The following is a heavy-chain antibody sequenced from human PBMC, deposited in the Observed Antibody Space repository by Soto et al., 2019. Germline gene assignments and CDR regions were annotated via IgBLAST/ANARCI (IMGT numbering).Heavy chain of an antibody. V-gene: IGHV3-30*04. CDR3: ARVIKSIGHFDX. CDR2: ILYDGRNK. D-gene: IGHD3-22*01. Sequence: GGSLRLSCAASGFTFSSYAMHWVRQPPGKGLEWVAVILYDGRNKFYADSVKGRFTISTDNSNNTVYLQMNALRPEDTAVYYCARVIKSIGHFDXWGQGTPVTVS. CDR1: GFTFSSYA. J-gene: IGHJ4*02.